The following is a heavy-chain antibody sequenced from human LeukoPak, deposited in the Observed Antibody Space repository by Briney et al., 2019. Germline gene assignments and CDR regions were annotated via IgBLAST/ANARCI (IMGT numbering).Heavy chain of an antibody. CDR1: GGSISSSSYY. D-gene: IGHD5-18*01. CDR3: ARARYSYGMYYFDY. V-gene: IGHV4-39*01. J-gene: IGHJ4*02. CDR2: IYYSGST. Sequence: SETLSLTCTVSGGSISSSSYYWGWVRQPPGKGLEWIGSIYYSGSTYYNPSLKSRVTISVDTSKNQFSLKLSSVTAADTAVYYCARARYSYGMYYFDYWGQGTLVTVSS.